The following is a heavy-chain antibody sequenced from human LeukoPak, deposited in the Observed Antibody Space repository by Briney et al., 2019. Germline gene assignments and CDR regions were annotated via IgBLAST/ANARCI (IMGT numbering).Heavy chain of an antibody. CDR2: IYSGGST. D-gene: IGHD3/OR15-3a*01. J-gene: IGHJ3*02. V-gene: IGHV3-53*01. CDR3: ASLTTGYCTRSDAFDI. Sequence: PGGSLRLSCAASGFTVSSNYMSWVRQAPGKGLEWVSVIYSGGSTYYADSVKGRFTISRDNSKNTLYLQMNSLRAEDTAVYYCASLTTGYCTRSDAFDIWGQGTMVTVSS. CDR1: GFTVSSNY.